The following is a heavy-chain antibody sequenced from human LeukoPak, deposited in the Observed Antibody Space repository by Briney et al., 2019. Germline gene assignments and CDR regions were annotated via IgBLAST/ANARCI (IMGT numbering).Heavy chain of an antibody. D-gene: IGHD6-13*01. CDR2: IIPIFGTA. CDR1: GGTFSGYA. J-gene: IGHJ5*02. V-gene: IGHV1-69*13. CDR3: ARAVFGYSSSLNWFDP. Sequence: SVKVSCKASGGTFSGYAISWVRQAPGQGLEWMGGIIPIFGTANYAQKFQGRVTITADESTSTAYMELSSLRSEDTAVYYCARAVFGYSSSLNWFDPWGQGTLVTVSS.